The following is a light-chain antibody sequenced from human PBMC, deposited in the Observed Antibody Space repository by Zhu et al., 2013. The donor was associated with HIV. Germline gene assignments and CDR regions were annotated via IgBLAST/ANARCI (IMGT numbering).Light chain of an antibody. CDR3: QQSYSTPYT. Sequence: DIQLTQSPSFLSASVGDRVTITCRTSESIGIYLNWFQQRPGKAPKLLVYATSNLESGVTSRFSGSGSGSGTDFTLTIDSLQPEDFATYYCQQSYSTPYTFGQGTKLANK. J-gene: IGKJ2*01. V-gene: IGKV1-39*01. CDR2: ATS. CDR1: ESIGIY.